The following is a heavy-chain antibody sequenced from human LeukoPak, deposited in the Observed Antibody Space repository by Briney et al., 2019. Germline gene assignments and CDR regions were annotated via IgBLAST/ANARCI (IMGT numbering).Heavy chain of an antibody. CDR3: AKAGWIQGRGGYFDY. J-gene: IGHJ4*02. Sequence: GGSLRLSCAASGFTFSSYAMSWVRQAPGKGLEWVSTISNSDGKTYYADSVKGRFTISRDNSRNTLYLQMNSLRAEDTAVYYCAKAGWIQGRGGYFDYWGQGTLVTVSS. V-gene: IGHV3-23*01. D-gene: IGHD5-18*01. CDR1: GFTFSSYA. CDR2: ISNSDGKT.